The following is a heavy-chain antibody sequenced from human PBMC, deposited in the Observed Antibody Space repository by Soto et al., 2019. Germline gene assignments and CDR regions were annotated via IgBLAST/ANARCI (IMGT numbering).Heavy chain of an antibody. CDR2: ISAYNGNT. Sequence: QVQLVQSGAEVKKPGASVKVSCKASGYTFTSYGISWVRQAPGQGLEWMGWISAYNGNTNYAQKLQGRVTMTTDTSTSTAYMELRSLRSDDTAVYYCARDPLGSSSWTDAEYFQHWGQGTLVTVSS. V-gene: IGHV1-18*01. CDR1: GYTFTSYG. CDR3: ARDPLGSSSWTDAEYFQH. D-gene: IGHD6-13*01. J-gene: IGHJ1*01.